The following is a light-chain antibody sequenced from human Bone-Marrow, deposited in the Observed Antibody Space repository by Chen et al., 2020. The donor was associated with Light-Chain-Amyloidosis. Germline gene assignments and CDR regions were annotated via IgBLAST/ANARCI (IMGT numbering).Light chain of an antibody. CDR3: SSYTITSTLV. J-gene: IGLJ1*01. CDR1: SSDVGGDNH. V-gene: IGLV2-14*01. CDR2: YVT. Sequence: QYALTQPASVSGSPGQSITITCTGTSSDVGGDNHVSWYQQHPDKARKLMIYYVTNRPSWVPDRFSGSKSDDTASLTISGLQTNDEADYCCSSYTITSTLVFGCWTRVTVL.